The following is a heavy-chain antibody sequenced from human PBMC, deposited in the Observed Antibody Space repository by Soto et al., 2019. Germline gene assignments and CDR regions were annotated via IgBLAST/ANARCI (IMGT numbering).Heavy chain of an antibody. J-gene: IGHJ4*02. Sequence: GGSLRLSCSASGFTFRIYTMLWVRQAPGKGLEYVSAISDNGGGTYYADSVKGRFTISRDDPKNTLYLQMSNLRPEDTAVYYCVKGYSSGWSEIYWGQGTLVTVYS. CDR1: GFTFRIYT. CDR3: VKGYSSGWSEIY. CDR2: ISDNGGGT. V-gene: IGHV3-64D*06. D-gene: IGHD6-19*01.